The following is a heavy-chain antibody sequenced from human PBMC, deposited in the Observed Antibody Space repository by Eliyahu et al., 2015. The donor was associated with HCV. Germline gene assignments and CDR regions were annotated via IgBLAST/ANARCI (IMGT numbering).Heavy chain of an antibody. J-gene: IGHJ4*02. CDR3: AHTHRHYDRTGYPDY. CDR2: IHWDDER. D-gene: IGHD3-22*01. V-gene: IGHV2-5*02. CDR1: GFSLTTGEVG. Sequence: QITLKESGPTLVKPTQTLTLTCTFSGFSLTTGEVGVGWVRQPPGKALEWLALIHWDDERHYNPSLKNRLTITKDTSKNQVVLTMTNMDPVDTATYYCAHTHRHYDRTGYPDYWGQGTLV.